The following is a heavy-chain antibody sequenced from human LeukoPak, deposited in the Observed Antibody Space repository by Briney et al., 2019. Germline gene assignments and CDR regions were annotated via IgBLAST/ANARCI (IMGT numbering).Heavy chain of an antibody. Sequence: GSLRLSCAASGFTFNTYWMHWVRQAPGEGPGWGAHILNDGGSTSYADSVKGRFIISRDNAKNTLSLQMNSLRAEDTAVYYCVRHNYGYDYWGQGTPVTVSS. J-gene: IGHJ4*02. V-gene: IGHV3-74*01. CDR3: VRHNYGYDY. CDR1: GFTFNTYW. D-gene: IGHD5-18*01. CDR2: ILNDGGST.